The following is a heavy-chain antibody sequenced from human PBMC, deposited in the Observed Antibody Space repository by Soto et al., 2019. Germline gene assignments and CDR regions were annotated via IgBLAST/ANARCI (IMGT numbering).Heavy chain of an antibody. CDR2: INQDGGGT. J-gene: IGHJ4*02. CDR1: GFTFISSF. Sequence: GGSLRLSCVASGFTFISSFMVWVRQAPGKGLEWVANINQDGGGTYYVDSVEGRFTISRDNAKDSLYLQMNSLRGEDTAVYYCARYFRGSGRYFFDYWGQGTLVTSPQ. D-gene: IGHD6-19*01. V-gene: IGHV3-7*03. CDR3: ARYFRGSGRYFFDY.